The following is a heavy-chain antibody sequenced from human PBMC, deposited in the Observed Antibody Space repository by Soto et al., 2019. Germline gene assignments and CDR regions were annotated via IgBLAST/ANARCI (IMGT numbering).Heavy chain of an antibody. CDR2: IYWDDDK. Sequence: SGPTLVNPTQTLTLTCTFSGFSLSTSGVGVGWIRQPPGKALEWLALIYWDDDKRYSPSLESRLTITKDTSKNQVVLTMTNMDPVDTATYYCAREMAAIMVGAFHIWGQGTMVTVSS. J-gene: IGHJ3*02. CDR1: GFSLSTSGVG. CDR3: AREMAAIMVGAFHI. D-gene: IGHD3-10*01. V-gene: IGHV2-5*02.